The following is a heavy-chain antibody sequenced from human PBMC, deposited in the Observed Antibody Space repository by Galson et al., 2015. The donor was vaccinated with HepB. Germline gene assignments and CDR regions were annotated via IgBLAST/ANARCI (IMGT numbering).Heavy chain of an antibody. J-gene: IGHJ3*02. D-gene: IGHD6-13*01. CDR1: EFTFSSYA. CDR2: IWYDGSNK. V-gene: IGHV3-33*01. CDR3: ARAFSTSWDPWHDGFYI. Sequence: SLRLSCAASEFTFSSYAMHWVRQAPGRGLEWVAVIWYDGSNKYYADSVKGRFTISRDNFKNTLSLQMNNLRAEDSAIYYCARAFSTSWDPWHDGFYIWGQGTMVTVSS.